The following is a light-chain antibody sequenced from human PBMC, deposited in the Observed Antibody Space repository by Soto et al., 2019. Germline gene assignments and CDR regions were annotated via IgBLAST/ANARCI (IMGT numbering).Light chain of an antibody. CDR1: SSDVGGYHY. CDR3: SSYTSSSTLYV. V-gene: IGLV2-14*01. CDR2: EVS. Sequence: QSALTQPASVSGSPGQSITISCTGTSSDVGGYHYVSWYQQHPGKVPKLMIYEVSNRPSGVSNRFSGSKSGTTASLTISGLQAEDEADYYCSSYTSSSTLYVFGTGTKLTVL. J-gene: IGLJ1*01.